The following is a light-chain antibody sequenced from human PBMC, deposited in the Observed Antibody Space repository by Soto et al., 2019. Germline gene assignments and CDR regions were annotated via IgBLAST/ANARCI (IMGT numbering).Light chain of an antibody. CDR2: DAS. Sequence: PGERATLSGRASQSVTNYIAWYQQRPGQAPRLLIYDASNKATGVPARFSGSGSGTDFTLTISDLEPADFGLYYCQQRLNWPPGFGQGTKVDIK. V-gene: IGKV3-11*01. J-gene: IGKJ1*01. CDR1: QSVTNY. CDR3: QQRLNWPPG.